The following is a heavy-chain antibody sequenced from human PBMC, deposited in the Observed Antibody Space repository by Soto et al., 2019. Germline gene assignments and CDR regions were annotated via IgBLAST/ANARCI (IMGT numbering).Heavy chain of an antibody. CDR1: GFTFSSYS. Sequence: GGSLRLSCAASGFTFSSYSMNWVRQAPGKGLEWVSYISSSSSTIYYADSVKGRFTISRDNAKNSLYLQMNSLRDEDTAVYYCARGRSDYGDYSRVDYYYYYGMDVWGQGTTVTVSS. CDR3: ARGRSDYGDYSRVDYYYYYGMDV. D-gene: IGHD4-17*01. CDR2: ISSSSSTI. V-gene: IGHV3-48*02. J-gene: IGHJ6*02.